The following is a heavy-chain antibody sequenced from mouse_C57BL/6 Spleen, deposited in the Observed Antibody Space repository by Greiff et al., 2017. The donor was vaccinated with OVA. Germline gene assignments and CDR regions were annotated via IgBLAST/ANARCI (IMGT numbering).Heavy chain of an antibody. CDR1: GFTFSDYY. D-gene: IGHD2-1*01. CDR3: ARQGNYGIYFDY. Sequence: EVKLVESGVGLVQPGGSLKLSCAASGFTFSDYYMYWVRQTPEKRLEWVAYISNGGGSTYYPDTVKGRFTISRDNAKNTLYLQMSRLKSEDTAMYYCARQGNYGIYFDYWGQGTTLTVSS. CDR2: ISNGGGST. J-gene: IGHJ2*01. V-gene: IGHV5-12*01.